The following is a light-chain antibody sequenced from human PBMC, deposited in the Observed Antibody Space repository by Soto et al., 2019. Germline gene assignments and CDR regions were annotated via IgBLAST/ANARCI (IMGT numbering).Light chain of an antibody. J-gene: IGKJ5*01. Sequence: EIVLTQSPATLSLSPGERATLSCRASQSVSWYLAWYQQKPGQAPRLLIYDASNRATGIPARFSGSGSGTDFTLTISSLEPEDFAVYYCQQRRNWPITFGQGTRLEIK. CDR3: QQRRNWPIT. CDR2: DAS. V-gene: IGKV3-11*01. CDR1: QSVSWY.